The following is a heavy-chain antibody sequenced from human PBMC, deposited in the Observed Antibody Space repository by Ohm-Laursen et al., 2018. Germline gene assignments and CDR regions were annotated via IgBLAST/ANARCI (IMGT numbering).Heavy chain of an antibody. Sequence: TLSLTCSVSGGSISSNYWAWIRQPAGKGLEWIGRMYTSGSTNYNPSLKSRVTMSVDTSKNQFSLKLSSVTAADTAVYYCAKDPYSRVYWGQGTLVTVSS. CDR2: MYTSGST. D-gene: IGHD6-13*01. CDR1: GGSISSNY. CDR3: AKDPYSRVY. J-gene: IGHJ4*02. V-gene: IGHV4-4*07.